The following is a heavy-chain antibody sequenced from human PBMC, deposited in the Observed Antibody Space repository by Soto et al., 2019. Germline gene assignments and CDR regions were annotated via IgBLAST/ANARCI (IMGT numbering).Heavy chain of an antibody. V-gene: IGHV4-31*03. Sequence: SETLSLTCTVSGGSISSGGYYWSWIRQQPGKGLEWIGYIYYSGSTYYNPSLKSRVTISVDTSKNQFSLKLSSLTAADTAVYYRARGHSAVPVGSNCLDPWGQVAMVAVYS. J-gene: IGHJ5*02. CDR2: IYYSGST. CDR1: GGSISSGGYY. D-gene: IGHD1-26*01. CDR3: ARGHSAVPVGSNCLDP.